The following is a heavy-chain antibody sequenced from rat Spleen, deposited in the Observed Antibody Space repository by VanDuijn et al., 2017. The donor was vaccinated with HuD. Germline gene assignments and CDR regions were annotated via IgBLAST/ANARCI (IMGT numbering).Heavy chain of an antibody. V-gene: IGHV5-25*01. Sequence: EVQLVESGGGLVQPGRSMELSCAASGFTFSNYYMAWVRQAPTKGLEWVASINTGGTNSYYRDSVKGRFTISRDNPKSTLYLQMDSLGSEDTATYYCARRYDFDYWGQGVMVTVSS. CDR1: GFTFSNYY. D-gene: IGHD2-1*01. J-gene: IGHJ2*01. CDR3: ARRYDFDY. CDR2: INTGGTNS.